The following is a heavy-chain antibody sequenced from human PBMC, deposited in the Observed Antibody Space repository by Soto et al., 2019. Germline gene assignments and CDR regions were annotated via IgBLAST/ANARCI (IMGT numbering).Heavy chain of an antibody. Sequence: QVQLVESGGGVAQHGRSLRLSCAASGFMFSSHGMHWIRQAPGKGLEWVAVIWYDGSNKYYADSVKGRFTISRDNSKNTLYLQMNSLRVEDTAVYYCGPDTLDYWGQGTLVTVSS. CDR1: GFMFSSHG. J-gene: IGHJ4*02. CDR3: GPDTLDY. CDR2: IWYDGSNK. V-gene: IGHV3-33*01.